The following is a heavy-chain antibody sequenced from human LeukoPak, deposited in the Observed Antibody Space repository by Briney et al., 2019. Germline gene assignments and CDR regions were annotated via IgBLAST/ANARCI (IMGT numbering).Heavy chain of an antibody. J-gene: IGHJ4*02. Sequence: GGSLRLSCAASGFSVSNNYMSWVRQAPGKGLEWVSVIYSGGSTFYADSVKGRFTISRDNSKNTLYLQMNSLRAEDTAVYYCAKDGDYYGSGGIDYWGQGTLVTVSS. V-gene: IGHV3-66*01. D-gene: IGHD3-10*01. CDR2: IYSGGST. CDR3: AKDGDYYGSGGIDY. CDR1: GFSVSNNY.